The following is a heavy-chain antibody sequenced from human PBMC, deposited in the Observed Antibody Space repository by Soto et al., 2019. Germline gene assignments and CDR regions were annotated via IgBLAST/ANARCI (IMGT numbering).Heavy chain of an antibody. CDR2: MSGSGSRT. V-gene: IGHV3-23*01. CDR3: ARRYGSGRYDWFDS. CDR1: GFTFGTYA. Sequence: EVQLLESGGGLVQRGGSLRLSCSASGFTFGTYAMNWVRQAPGKGLEWVSGMSGSGSRTYYADSVKGRFTISRDNSENTVDLQMNSLRADDTALYYCARRYGSGRYDWFDSWGLGALVTVSS. J-gene: IGHJ5*01. D-gene: IGHD3-10*01.